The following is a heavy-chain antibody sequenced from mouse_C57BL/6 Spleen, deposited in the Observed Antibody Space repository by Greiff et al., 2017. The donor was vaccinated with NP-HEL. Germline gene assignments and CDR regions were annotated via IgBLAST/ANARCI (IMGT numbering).Heavy chain of an antibody. CDR1: GYAFSSSW. D-gene: IGHD2-1*01. J-gene: IGHJ4*01. Sequence: QVQLQQSGPELVKPGASVKISCKASGYAFSSSWMNWVKQRPGKGLEWIGLIYPGGGDTNYNGKFKGKATLTADKSSSTAYMHISSLTSEDSAVYFCARAGHYGNFYAMDYWGQGTSVTVSS. V-gene: IGHV1-82*01. CDR3: ARAGHYGNFYAMDY. CDR2: IYPGGGDT.